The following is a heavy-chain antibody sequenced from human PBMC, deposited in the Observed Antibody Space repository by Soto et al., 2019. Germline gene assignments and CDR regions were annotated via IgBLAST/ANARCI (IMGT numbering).Heavy chain of an antibody. J-gene: IGHJ4*02. D-gene: IGHD3-9*01. V-gene: IGHV3-74*01. CDR1: GFTFSSYW. CDR2: INSDGSST. Sequence: GGSLRLSCAASGFTFSSYWMHWVRQAPGKGLVWVSRINSDGSSTSYADSVEGRFTISRDNAKNTLYLQMNSLRAEDTAVYDCAREWVELTGFDYWGQGTLVTVSS. CDR3: AREWVELTGFDY.